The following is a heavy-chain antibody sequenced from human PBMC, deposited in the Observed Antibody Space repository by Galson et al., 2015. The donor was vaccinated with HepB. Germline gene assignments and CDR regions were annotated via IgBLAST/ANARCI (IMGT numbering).Heavy chain of an antibody. CDR1: GFTFSNYS. Sequence: LRLSCAASGFTFSNYSMNWVRQAPGKGLEWVSYISSSSRTISYADSLKGRFTISRDNAKNSLYLQLNSLRDEDTAVYYCARVRGYSYGYLDYWGQGTLVTVSS. CDR3: ARVRGYSYGYLDY. J-gene: IGHJ4*02. D-gene: IGHD5-18*01. V-gene: IGHV3-48*02. CDR2: ISSSSRTI.